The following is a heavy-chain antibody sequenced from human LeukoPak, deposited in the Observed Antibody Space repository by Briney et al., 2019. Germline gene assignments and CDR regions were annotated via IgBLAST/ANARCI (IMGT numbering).Heavy chain of an antibody. Sequence: GASVKVSCKASGGTFSSYAISWVRQAPGQGLEWMGGIIPIFGTANYAQKFQGRVTITADESTSTAYMELGSLRSEDTAVYYCARERGYSGYDFLDYWGQGTLVTVSS. D-gene: IGHD5-12*01. CDR1: GGTFSSYA. J-gene: IGHJ4*02. CDR2: IIPIFGTA. V-gene: IGHV1-69*13. CDR3: ARERGYSGYDFLDY.